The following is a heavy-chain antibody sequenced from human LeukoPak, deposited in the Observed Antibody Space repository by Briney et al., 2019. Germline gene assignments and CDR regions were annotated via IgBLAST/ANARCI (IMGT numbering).Heavy chain of an antibody. CDR3: ARAAAVSGAFRHNWFDP. CDR2: IANDESNE. V-gene: IGHV3-30-3*01. CDR1: GFTFRRYD. J-gene: IGHJ5*02. D-gene: IGHD6-13*01. Sequence: GGSLRLSCVASGFTFRRYDMHWVRQAPGKGLEWVAVIANDESNEIYADSVKGRFTISRDNSKNTLYLQMNSLRDEDTAVYYCARAAAVSGAFRHNWFDPWGQGTLVTVSS.